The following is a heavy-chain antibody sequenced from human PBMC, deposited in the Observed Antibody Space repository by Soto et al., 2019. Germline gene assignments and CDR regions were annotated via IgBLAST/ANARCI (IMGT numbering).Heavy chain of an antibody. Sequence: SETLSLTCTVSGGSISSGGYYWSWIRQHPGKGLEWIGYIYYSGSTYYNPSLKSRVTISVDTSKNQFSLKLSSVTAADTAVYYCASKRPRREGSFDPWGQRTLGTVSS. CDR1: GGSISSGGYY. CDR3: ASKRPRREGSFDP. CDR2: IYYSGST. V-gene: IGHV4-31*03. J-gene: IGHJ5*02.